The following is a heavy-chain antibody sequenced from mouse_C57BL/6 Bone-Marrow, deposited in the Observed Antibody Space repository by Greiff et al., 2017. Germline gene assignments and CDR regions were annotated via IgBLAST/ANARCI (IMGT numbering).Heavy chain of an antibody. CDR2: ISDGGSYT. D-gene: IGHD4-1*01. CDR3: ARTGTIAY. J-gene: IGHJ3*01. Sequence: EVQGVESGGGLVKPGGSLKLSCAASGFTFSSYAMSWVRQTPEQRLEWVATISDGGSYTYYPDNVKGRFTISRDKAKNNLYLQLSHLKSEDTAMYYCARTGTIAYWGQGALVTVSA. V-gene: IGHV5-4*01. CDR1: GFTFSSYA.